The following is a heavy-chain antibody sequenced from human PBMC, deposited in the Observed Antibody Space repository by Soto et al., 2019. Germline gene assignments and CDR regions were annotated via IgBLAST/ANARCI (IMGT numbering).Heavy chain of an antibody. J-gene: IGHJ5*02. CDR3: ARERYCSGGSCYSVACWFDP. CDR1: GFTFSRYW. Sequence: GRYLRLPWAASGFTFSRYWLSWVRQAPGKGLEWVANIKQDGSEKYYVDSVRGRFTISRDNAKNSLYPQMNSLRAEDTAVYYCARERYCSGGSCYSVACWFDPWGQGT. CDR2: IKQDGSEK. D-gene: IGHD2-15*01. V-gene: IGHV3-7*01.